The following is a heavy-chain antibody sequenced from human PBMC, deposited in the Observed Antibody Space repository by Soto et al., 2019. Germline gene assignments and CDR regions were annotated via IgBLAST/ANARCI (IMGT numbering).Heavy chain of an antibody. CDR3: ARGLVDSSSWYLRGHYSYYYMDV. V-gene: IGHV1-8*01. J-gene: IGHJ6*03. CDR1: GYTFTSYD. Sequence: QVQLVQSGAEVKKPGASVKVSCKASGYTFTSYDINWVRQATGQGLEWMGWMNPNSGNTGYAQKFQGRVTMPRNTSISTAYMELRSLRSEYTAVYYCARGLVDSSSWYLRGHYSYYYMDVWGKGTTVTVSS. D-gene: IGHD6-13*01. CDR2: MNPNSGNT.